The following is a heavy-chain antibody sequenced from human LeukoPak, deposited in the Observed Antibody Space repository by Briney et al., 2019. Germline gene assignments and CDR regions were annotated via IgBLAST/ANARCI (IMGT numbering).Heavy chain of an antibody. CDR3: ARVAAILDYYYGMDV. J-gene: IGHJ6*02. CDR2: IIPILGIA. V-gene: IGHV1-69*04. D-gene: IGHD5-18*01. CDR1: GGTFSSYA. Sequence: ASVKVSCKASGGTFSSYAISWVRPAPGQGLEWMGRIIPILGIANYAQKFQGRVTITADKSTSTAYMELSSLRSEDTAVYYCARVAAILDYYYGMDVWGQGTTVTVSS.